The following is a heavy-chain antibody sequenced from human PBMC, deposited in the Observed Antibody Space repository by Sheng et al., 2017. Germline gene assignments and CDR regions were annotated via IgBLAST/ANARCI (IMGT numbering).Heavy chain of an antibody. CDR1: GGSISSYY. J-gene: IGHJ6*03. Sequence: QVQLQESGPGLVKPSETLSLTCTVSGGSISSYYWSWIRQPAGKGLEWIGRIYTSGSTNYNPSLKSRVTMSVDTSKNQFSLKLSSVTAADTAVYYCARDAPSRSPLGHYYYYMDVWGKGTTVTVSS. CDR3: ARDAPSRSPLGHYYYYMDV. V-gene: IGHV4-4*07. D-gene: IGHD7-27*01. CDR2: IYTSGST.